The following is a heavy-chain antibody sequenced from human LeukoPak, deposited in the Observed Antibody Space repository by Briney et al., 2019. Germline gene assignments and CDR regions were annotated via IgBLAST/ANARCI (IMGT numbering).Heavy chain of an antibody. J-gene: IGHJ3*02. CDR2: IRQDGSVK. CDR1: GFSFSSYW. CDR3: ARDDTHYDSSGYFYDAFDI. V-gene: IGHV3-7*01. Sequence: GGSLRLSCAASGFSFSSYWMTWVRRAPGKGLEWVANIRQDGSVKHYVDSVTGRFTISRDNAKNSLYLQMNSLRTEDTAVYYCARDDTHYDSSGYFYDAFDIWGQGTMVTVSS. D-gene: IGHD3-22*01.